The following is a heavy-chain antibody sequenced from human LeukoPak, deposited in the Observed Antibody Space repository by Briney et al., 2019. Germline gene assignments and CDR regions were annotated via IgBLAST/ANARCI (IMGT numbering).Heavy chain of an antibody. J-gene: IGHJ4*02. D-gene: IGHD3-22*01. CDR3: ARDSDYYYDSSGYLTG. CDR1: GYTFTCYY. V-gene: IGHV1-2*02. Sequence: ASVKVSCKASGYTFTCYYMHWVRQAPGQGLEWMGWINPNSGGTNYAQKFQGRVTMTRDTSISTAYMELSRLRSDDTAVYYCARDSDYYYDSSGYLTGWGQGTLVTVSS. CDR2: INPNSGGT.